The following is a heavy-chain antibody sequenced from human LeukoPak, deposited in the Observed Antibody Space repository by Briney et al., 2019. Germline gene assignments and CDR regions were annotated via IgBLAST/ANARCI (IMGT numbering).Heavy chain of an antibody. Sequence: VASVKVSCKASGGTFSSYAISWVRQAPGQGLEWMGRIIPIFGTANYAQKFQGRVTITTDESTSTAYMVLSSLRSEDTAVYYCARDLSGYTNWFDPWGQGTLVTVSS. J-gene: IGHJ5*02. CDR1: GGTFSSYA. CDR3: ARDLSGYTNWFDP. V-gene: IGHV1-69*05. D-gene: IGHD5-18*01. CDR2: IIPIFGTA.